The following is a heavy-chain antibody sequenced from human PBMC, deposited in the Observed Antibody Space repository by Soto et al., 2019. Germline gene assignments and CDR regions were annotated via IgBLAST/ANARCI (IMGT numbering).Heavy chain of an antibody. CDR1: VESISIYY. J-gene: IGHJ4*02. Sequence: ETLSLTCTVSVESISIYYWSWIRQPPGKGLEWIGYMYYSGSTNYNPSLKSRVTISVDTPKNQFSLKLRSVTAADTAVYYCARDAGGPADYWGQGTLVTVSS. V-gene: IGHV4-59*01. D-gene: IGHD2-15*01. CDR2: MYYSGST. CDR3: ARDAGGPADY.